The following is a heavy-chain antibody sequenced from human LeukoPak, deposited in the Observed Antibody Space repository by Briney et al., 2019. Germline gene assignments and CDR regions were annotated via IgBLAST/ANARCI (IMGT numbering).Heavy chain of an antibody. CDR3: ARDYSSVVVVAATTTSEADAFDI. CDR2: INHSGST. D-gene: IGHD2-15*01. J-gene: IGHJ3*02. CDR1: GGSFSGYY. Sequence: SETLSLTCAVYGGSFSGYYWSWIRQPPGKGLEWIGEINHSGSTNYNPSLKSRVTISVDTSKNQFSLKLSSVTAADTAVYYCARDYSSVVVVAATTTSEADAFDIWGQGTMVTVSS. V-gene: IGHV4-34*01.